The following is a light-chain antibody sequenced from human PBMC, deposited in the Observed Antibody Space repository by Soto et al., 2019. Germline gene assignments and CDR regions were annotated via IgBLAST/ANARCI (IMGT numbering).Light chain of an antibody. J-gene: IGLJ1*01. CDR2: EVN. CDR3: SSHTRSSTYV. Sequence: QSVLTQPASVSGSPGQSITISCTGTSSDVGAYNYVSWYQQHPVKAPKLIIYEVNNRPSGVSNRFSGSKSGNTASLTISGLQAEDEADYYCSSHTRSSTYVFGTGTKLTVL. CDR1: SSDVGAYNY. V-gene: IGLV2-14*01.